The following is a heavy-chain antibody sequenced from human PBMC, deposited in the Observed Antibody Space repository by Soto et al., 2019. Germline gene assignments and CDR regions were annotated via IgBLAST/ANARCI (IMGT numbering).Heavy chain of an antibody. Sequence: PSETLSLTCTVSGGSISSGDYHWSWIRQPPGKGLEWIGYIYYSGSTYYNPSLKSRVTISVDTSKNQFSLKLSSVTAADTAVYYCAREEYYYDSSGYYDYWGQGTLVTVSS. D-gene: IGHD3-22*01. V-gene: IGHV4-30-4*01. CDR2: IYYSGST. J-gene: IGHJ4*02. CDR1: GGSISSGDYH. CDR3: AREEYYYDSSGYYDY.